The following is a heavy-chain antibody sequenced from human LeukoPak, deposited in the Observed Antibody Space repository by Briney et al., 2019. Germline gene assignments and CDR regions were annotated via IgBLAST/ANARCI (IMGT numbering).Heavy chain of an antibody. J-gene: IGHJ4*02. Sequence: SVKVSCKASGGTFSSYAISWARQAPGQGLEWMGGIIPIFGTANYAQKFQGRVTITADESTSTAYMELSSLRSEDTAVYYCARDRGSGSYYDYFDYWGQGTLVTVSS. D-gene: IGHD1-26*01. CDR3: ARDRGSGSYYDYFDY. CDR2: IIPIFGTA. V-gene: IGHV1-69*13. CDR1: GGTFSSYA.